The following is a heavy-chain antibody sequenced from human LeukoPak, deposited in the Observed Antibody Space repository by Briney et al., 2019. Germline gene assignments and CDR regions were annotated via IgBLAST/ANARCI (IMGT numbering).Heavy chain of an antibody. D-gene: IGHD6-13*01. V-gene: IGHV3-30*04. Sequence: PGGSLRLSCAASGFTFNIYSMYWVRQAPGKGLEWVASMSSDASSEYYADSVKGGFTISRDNSKNMLYLQINSLRAEDTAVYHCARKKMAAAGKGAFDYWGQGTLVSVSS. CDR3: ARKKMAAAGKGAFDY. CDR2: MSSDASSE. CDR1: GFTFNIYS. J-gene: IGHJ4*02.